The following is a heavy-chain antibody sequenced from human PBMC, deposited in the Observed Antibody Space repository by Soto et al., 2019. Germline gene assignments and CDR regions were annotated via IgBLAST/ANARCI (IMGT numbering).Heavy chain of an antibody. V-gene: IGHV3-23*01. CDR3: AQGSIEYSASVDN. CDR2: ISARGGSS. CDR1: GFTFNSYA. D-gene: IGHD5-12*01. J-gene: IGHJ4*02. Sequence: EVHLLESGGGLVQPGGSLRLSGAACGFTFNSYAMVWFREAPGKGLEWVSVISARGGSSYFADSVKGRLTISRDNSKTVLSLEMNSLRAEDSAIYFCAQGSIEYSASVDNWGQGTLVVVSS.